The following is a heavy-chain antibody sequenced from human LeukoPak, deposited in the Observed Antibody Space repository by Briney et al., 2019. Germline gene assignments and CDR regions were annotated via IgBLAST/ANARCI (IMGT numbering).Heavy chain of an antibody. Sequence: SETLSLTCTVSGGSISSSSYYWGWIRQPPGKGLEWIGSIYYSGSTYYTPSLKSRVTISVDTSKNQFSLKLSSVTAADTAVYYCATINGITIFGVDRFDPWGQGTLVTVSS. J-gene: IGHJ5*02. CDR3: ATINGITIFGVDRFDP. V-gene: IGHV4-39*01. D-gene: IGHD3-3*01. CDR1: GGSISSSSYY. CDR2: IYYSGST.